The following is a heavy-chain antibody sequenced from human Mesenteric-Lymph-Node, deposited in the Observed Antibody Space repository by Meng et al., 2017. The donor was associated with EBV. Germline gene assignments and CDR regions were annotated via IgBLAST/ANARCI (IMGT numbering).Heavy chain of an antibody. CDR2: INTNSGHP. Sequence: HLGQSGSELKNPGASVKFACKASGYIFTYFGLNWVRQAPGQGLEWLGWINTNSGHPAYAQGFTGRLVFSLDTSVNTAFLQINDLKSDDTAIYYCVKDRGFGELFDFWGQGTLVTASS. D-gene: IGHD3-10*01. V-gene: IGHV7-4-1*02. CDR1: GYIFTYFG. CDR3: VKDRGFGELFDF. J-gene: IGHJ4*02.